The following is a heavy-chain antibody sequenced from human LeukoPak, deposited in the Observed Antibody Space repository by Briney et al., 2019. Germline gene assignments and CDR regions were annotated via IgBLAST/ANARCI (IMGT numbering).Heavy chain of an antibody. V-gene: IGHV4-34*01. D-gene: IGHD6-13*01. J-gene: IGHJ6*03. CDR2: INHSGST. Sequence: SETLSLTCAVYGGSFSGYYWSWIRQPPGKGLEWLGEINHSGSTNYNPSLKSRVTISVDTSKNQFSLKLSSVTAADTAVYYCARTYSSSWYWNYYYYMDVWGKGTTVTISS. CDR1: GGSFSGYY. CDR3: ARTYSSSWYWNYYYYMDV.